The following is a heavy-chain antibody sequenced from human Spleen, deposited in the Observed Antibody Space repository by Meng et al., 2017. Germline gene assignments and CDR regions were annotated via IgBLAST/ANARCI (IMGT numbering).Heavy chain of an antibody. CDR3: ARRASSSYWSQYRFDY. Sequence: VALVESGAGVKEPGSSVKVSCKASGGTFSSYAISWVRQAPGQGLEWMGGIIPIFGTANYAQKFQGRVTITADESTSTAYMELSSLRSEDTAVYYCARRASSSYWSQYRFDYWGQGTLVTVSS. J-gene: IGHJ4*02. CDR2: IIPIFGTA. V-gene: IGHV1-69*01. CDR1: GGTFSSYA. D-gene: IGHD3-22*01.